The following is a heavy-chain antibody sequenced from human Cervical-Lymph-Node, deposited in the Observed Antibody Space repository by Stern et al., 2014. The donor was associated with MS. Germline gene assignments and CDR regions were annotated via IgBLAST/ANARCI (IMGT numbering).Heavy chain of an antibody. CDR3: ARDDRGSSWYRFDF. V-gene: IGHV4-31*03. D-gene: IGHD6-13*01. CDR2: IYYSGST. CDR1: GGSISTDGYY. J-gene: IGHJ4*02. Sequence: VQLVESGPGVAQPSQTLSLTCTVSGGSISTDGYYWTWIRQHPGKGLEWIGYIYYSGSTYYNPSLKSRVTMSLDTSKNQFSLNLSSVTAADTAIYYCARDDRGSSWYRFDFWGQGTLVTVSS.